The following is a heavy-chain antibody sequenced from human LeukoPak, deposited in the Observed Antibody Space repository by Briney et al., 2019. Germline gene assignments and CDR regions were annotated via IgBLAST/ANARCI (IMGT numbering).Heavy chain of an antibody. J-gene: IGHJ4*02. CDR3: ARVNINNWHSCDY. Sequence: SGTLPLTCAVSGGSISSNSWWGWVRQPPGKGLEWIGEIYHSGSPNYNPSLKSRVTISVDKSRNHFSLNLSSVTAADTAVYYCARVNINNWHSCDYWGQGTLVTVSS. CDR1: GGSISSNSW. CDR2: IYHSGSP. V-gene: IGHV4-4*02. D-gene: IGHD1-1*01.